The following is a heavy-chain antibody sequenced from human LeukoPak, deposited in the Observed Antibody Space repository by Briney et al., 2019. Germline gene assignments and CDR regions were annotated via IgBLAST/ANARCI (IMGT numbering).Heavy chain of an antibody. CDR2: ISSSGSTI. V-gene: IGHV3-11*04. CDR1: GFTFSDYY. CDR3: ASRGLSYGDYAFDY. Sequence: VGSLRLSCAASGFTFSDYYMSWIRQAPGKGLEWVSYISSSGSTIYYADSVKGRFTISRDNAKNSLYLQMNSLRAEDTAVYYCASRGLSYGDYAFDYWGQGTLVTVSS. J-gene: IGHJ4*02. D-gene: IGHD4-17*01.